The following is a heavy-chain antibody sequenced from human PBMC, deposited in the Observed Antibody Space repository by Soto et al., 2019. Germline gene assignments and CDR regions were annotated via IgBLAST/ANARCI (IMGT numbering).Heavy chain of an antibody. J-gene: IGHJ4*02. V-gene: IGHV3-23*01. Sequence: EVQLLESGGGLVQPGGSLRLSCAASGFTFSSYAMSWVRQAPGKGLEWVSAISGSGGSTYYADSGKGRFTISRDNSKNTMYLQMNSLRAEDTAVYYCAKSPYGVTTRKGFFDYWGQGSLVTVSS. CDR1: GFTFSSYA. D-gene: IGHD4-4*01. CDR3: AKSPYGVTTRKGFFDY. CDR2: ISGSGGST.